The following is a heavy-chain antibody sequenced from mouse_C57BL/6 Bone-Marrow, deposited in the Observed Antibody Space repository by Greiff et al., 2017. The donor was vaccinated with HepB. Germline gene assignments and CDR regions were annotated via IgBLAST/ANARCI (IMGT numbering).Heavy chain of an antibody. D-gene: IGHD2-4*01. J-gene: IGHJ2*01. Sequence: EVKLVESGEGLVKPGGSLKLSCAASGFTFSSYAMSWVRQTPEKRLEWVAYISSGGDYIYYADTVKGRFTISRDNARNTLYLQMSSLKSEDTAMYYCTRDSLYYDYEGYFDYWGQGTTLTVSS. CDR3: TRDSLYYDYEGYFDY. CDR1: GFTFSSYA. V-gene: IGHV5-9-1*02. CDR2: ISSGGDYI.